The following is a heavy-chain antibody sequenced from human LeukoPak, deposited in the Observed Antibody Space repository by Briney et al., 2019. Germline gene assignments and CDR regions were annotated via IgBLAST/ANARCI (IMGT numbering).Heavy chain of an antibody. CDR2: IYSDGTST. Sequence: GGSLRLSCAASGFTFSSFWMHWVRQAPGKGLVWVSRIYSDGTSTNYADSVKGRFTISRDNSKNTLYLQMNSLKTEDTAVYYCTTDPQQLVDYYYYYMDVWGKGTTVTVSS. J-gene: IGHJ6*03. CDR3: TTDPQQLVDYYYYYMDV. D-gene: IGHD6-13*01. CDR1: GFTFSSFW. V-gene: IGHV3-74*01.